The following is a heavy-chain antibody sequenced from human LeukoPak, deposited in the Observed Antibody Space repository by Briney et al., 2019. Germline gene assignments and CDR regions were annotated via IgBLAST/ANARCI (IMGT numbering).Heavy chain of an antibody. CDR1: GFTFGDYA. Sequence: GGSLRLSCTTPGFTFGDYAMSWVSQAPGKGLEWVGFIRSKTYGGTTEYAASVKGRFTISRDDSKSIAYLQMNSLKTEDTAVYSCTRGTVYGGNLFWGQGTLVTVSS. J-gene: IGHJ4*02. V-gene: IGHV3-49*04. D-gene: IGHD4-23*01. CDR3: TRGTVYGGNLF. CDR2: IRSKTYGGTT.